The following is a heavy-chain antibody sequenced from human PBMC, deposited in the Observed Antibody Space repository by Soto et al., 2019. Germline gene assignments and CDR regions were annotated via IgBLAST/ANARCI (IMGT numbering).Heavy chain of an antibody. D-gene: IGHD3-10*01. J-gene: IGHJ4*02. Sequence: QLQLQESGPGLVKPSETLSLTCTVSGGSISSSSYYWGWIRQPPGKGLEWIGSIYYSGSTYYNPSLKSRVTISVDTSKNQFSLKLSSVTAADTAVYYCARQWVLLWFGELHTRIYYFDYWGQGTLVTVSS. CDR3: ARQWVLLWFGELHTRIYYFDY. V-gene: IGHV4-39*01. CDR2: IYYSGST. CDR1: GGSISSSSYY.